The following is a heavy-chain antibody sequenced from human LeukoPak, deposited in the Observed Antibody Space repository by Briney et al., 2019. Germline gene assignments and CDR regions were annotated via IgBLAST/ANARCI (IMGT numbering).Heavy chain of an antibody. J-gene: IGHJ3*02. CDR3: ASPRGDYDFWSGYSRSVAFDI. CDR1: GGSISSGTYY. V-gene: IGHV4-39*01. Sequence: PSETLSLTCTVSGGSISSGTYYWGWIRQPPGKGLEWIGCIYYSGSTYYNPSLKSRVTISVDTSENQFSLKLSSVTAADTAVYYCASPRGDYDFWSGYSRSVAFDIWGQGTMVTVSS. CDR2: IYYSGST. D-gene: IGHD3-3*01.